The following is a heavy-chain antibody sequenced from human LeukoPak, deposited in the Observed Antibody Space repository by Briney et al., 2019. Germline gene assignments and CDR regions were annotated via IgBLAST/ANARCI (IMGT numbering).Heavy chain of an antibody. CDR1: GFTFSDYY. CDR2: ISSSGSTI. V-gene: IGHV3-11*01. Sequence: GGSLRLSCAASGFTFSDYYMSWIRQAPGKGLEWVSYISSSGSTIYYADSVKGRFTISRDNAKNSLYLQMKSLRAEDTAVYYCAREGDFWSGYFHNYYYYGMDVWGQGTTVTVSS. CDR3: AREGDFWSGYFHNYYYYGMDV. D-gene: IGHD3-3*01. J-gene: IGHJ6*02.